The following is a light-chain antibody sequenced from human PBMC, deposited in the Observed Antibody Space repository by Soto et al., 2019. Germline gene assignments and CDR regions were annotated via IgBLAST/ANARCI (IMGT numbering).Light chain of an antibody. Sequence: QSVLTQPASVSGSPGQSITISCTGTSSDVGGYKNVSWYQQHPGKAPKLMIYEVSNRPSGVSNRFSGSKSGNTASLTISGLQPEDEADYYCSSYTSSSTVVFGGGTKLTVL. J-gene: IGLJ2*01. V-gene: IGLV2-14*01. CDR2: EVS. CDR3: SSYTSSSTVV. CDR1: SSDVGGYKN.